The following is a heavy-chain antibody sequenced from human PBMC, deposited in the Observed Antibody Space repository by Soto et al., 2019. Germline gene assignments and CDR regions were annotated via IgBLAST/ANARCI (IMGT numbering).Heavy chain of an antibody. CDR3: ARVTGEGTAEADFDY. CDR2: IHGGGNSA. J-gene: IGHJ4*02. Sequence: GGSLRLSCAASGFTFSGYAMSWVRQAPGKGLEWVSVIHGGGNSAYYADSVKGRFTISRDNSKNTLYLQMNSLRAEDTAVYYCARVTGEGTAEADFDYWGQGTLVTVSS. D-gene: IGHD3-9*01. V-gene: IGHV3-23*01. CDR1: GFTFSGYA.